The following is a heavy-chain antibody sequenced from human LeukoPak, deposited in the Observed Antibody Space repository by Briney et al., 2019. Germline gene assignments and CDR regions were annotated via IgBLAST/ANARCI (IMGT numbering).Heavy chain of an antibody. V-gene: IGHV1-8*02. D-gene: IGHD7-27*01. J-gene: IGHJ5*02. CDR3: ARGLGTYWGKDFLNWFDP. Sequence: ASVTVSCMASGYSFTNYDINWVRQAAGQGLEWMGWVNPNSGNAGYSQKFQGRVTLTRNTSLATTYMELTSLTSEDTAVYYCARGLGTYWGKDFLNWFDPWGQGTLVTVSS. CDR2: VNPNSGNA. CDR1: GYSFTNYD.